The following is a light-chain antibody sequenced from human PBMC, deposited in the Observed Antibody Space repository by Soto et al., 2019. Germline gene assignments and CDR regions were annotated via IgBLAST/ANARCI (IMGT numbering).Light chain of an antibody. Sequence: QSVLAQPASVSGSPGQSITISCTGSSTDVGGYKYVSWHQHHPGKAPKLIIYEVNNRPSGVSNRFSGSKSGNTASLTISGLQAEDEATYHCSSYTSFSTLVFGGGTKVNVL. CDR3: SSYTSFSTLV. CDR1: STDVGGYKY. CDR2: EVN. V-gene: IGLV2-14*01. J-gene: IGLJ3*02.